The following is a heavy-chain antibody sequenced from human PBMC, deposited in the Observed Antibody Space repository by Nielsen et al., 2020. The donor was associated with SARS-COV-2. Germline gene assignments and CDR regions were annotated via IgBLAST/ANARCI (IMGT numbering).Heavy chain of an antibody. D-gene: IGHD6-19*01. J-gene: IGHJ4*02. V-gene: IGHV3-23*05. Sequence: GGSLRLSCAASGFTFDDYAMHWVRQAPGKGLEWVAAISTSGSDTYYGDSVKGRFIISRDNSKNTVYLRLNDLKAEDTAMYYCARNVRTLAGAADWGRGTHVSVSS. CDR3: ARNVRTLAGAAD. CDR1: GFTFDDYA. CDR2: ISTSGSDT.